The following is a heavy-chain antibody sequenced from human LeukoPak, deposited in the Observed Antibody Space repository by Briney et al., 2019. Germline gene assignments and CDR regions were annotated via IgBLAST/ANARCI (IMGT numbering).Heavy chain of an antibody. D-gene: IGHD2-8*02. CDR3: ARVAVSGPAGWFDS. CDR1: GFALKSYS. CDR2: ISSSSAYI. J-gene: IGHJ5*01. V-gene: IGHV3-21*01. Sequence: PGGSLRLSCAGSGFALKSYSLSWVRQAPGKGLEWVSSISSSSAYIYYADSVKGRFTISRDNVDNVVYLQMNSLGAEDTAVYYCARVAVSGPAGWFDSWGQGTLVIVSS.